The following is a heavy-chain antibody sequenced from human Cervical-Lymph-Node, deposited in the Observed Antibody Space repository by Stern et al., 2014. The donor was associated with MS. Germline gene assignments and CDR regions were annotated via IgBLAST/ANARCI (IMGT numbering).Heavy chain of an antibody. J-gene: IGHJ3*02. CDR2: IIPLLGTA. V-gene: IGHV1-69*01. D-gene: IGHD3-9*01. CDR1: GGTFSNYA. CDR3: ARDETGIAFDI. Sequence: QVQLVQSGADVKKPGSSVKVSCTASGGTFSNYAINWLRQAPGQGLEWMGGIIPLLGTAHYAQQFQGLVTISADDYTSTDFMGLFSLISDDTAVYYCARDETGIAFDIWGQGTMVIVSS.